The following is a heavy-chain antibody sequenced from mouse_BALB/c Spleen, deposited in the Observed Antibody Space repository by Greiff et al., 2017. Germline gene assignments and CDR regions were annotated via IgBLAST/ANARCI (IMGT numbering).Heavy chain of an antibody. V-gene: IGHV3-5*02. CDR1: GISITTGNYR. J-gene: IGHJ2*01. D-gene: IGHD4-1*01. Sequence: VQLKQSGPGLVKPSQTVSLTCTVTGISITTGNYRWSWIRQFPGNKLEWIGYIYYSGTITYNPSLTSRTTITRDTSKNQFFLEMNSLTAEDTATYDCGRDLGRGYFDYWGQGTTRTVSS. CDR2: IYYSGTI. CDR3: GRDLGRGYFDY.